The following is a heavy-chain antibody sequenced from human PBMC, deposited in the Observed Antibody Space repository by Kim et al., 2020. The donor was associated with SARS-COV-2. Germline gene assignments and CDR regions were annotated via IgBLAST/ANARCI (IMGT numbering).Heavy chain of an antibody. J-gene: IGHJ4*02. CDR3: ARGLRLARSPNTYYDFWSGYFLDY. Sequence: SETLSLTCAVYGGSFSGYYWSWIRQPPGKGLEWIGEINHSGSTNYNPSLKSRVTISVDTSKNQFSLKLSSVTAADTAVYYCARGLRLARSPNTYYDFWSGYFLDYWGQGTLVTVSS. CDR1: GGSFSGYY. D-gene: IGHD3-3*01. CDR2: INHSGST. V-gene: IGHV4-34*01.